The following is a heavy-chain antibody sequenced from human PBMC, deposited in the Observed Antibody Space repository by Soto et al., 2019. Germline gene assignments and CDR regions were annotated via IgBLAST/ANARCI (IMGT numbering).Heavy chain of an antibody. Sequence: QVHLVESGGGLVKPGGSLRLSCTASGFTFSDFHMNWIRQAPGRGLEWISYISTRGSTIHYVDSVKGRFTISRDNAKNSLYLHLNSLRAEDTAVYYCARDRGKVCVDYRGQGTLVTVSS. V-gene: IGHV3-11*01. CDR2: ISTRGSTI. J-gene: IGHJ4*02. CDR3: ARDRGKVCVDY. CDR1: GFTFSDFH. D-gene: IGHD2-21*01.